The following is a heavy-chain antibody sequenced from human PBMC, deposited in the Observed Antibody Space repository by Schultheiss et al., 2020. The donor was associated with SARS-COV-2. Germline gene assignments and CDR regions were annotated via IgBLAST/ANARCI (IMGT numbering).Heavy chain of an antibody. CDR2: INHSGST. J-gene: IGHJ6*02. CDR3: ARGKQQLGGYYYYYYGMDV. D-gene: IGHD6-13*01. CDR1: DGSFSGFY. Sequence: SETLSLTCALYDGSFSGFYWSWIRQPPGKGLEWVGEINHSGSTNYNPSLRSRVTISVDKSKNQFSLKLSSVTAADTAVYYCARGKQQLGGYYYYYYGMDVWGQGTTVTVSS. V-gene: IGHV4-34*01.